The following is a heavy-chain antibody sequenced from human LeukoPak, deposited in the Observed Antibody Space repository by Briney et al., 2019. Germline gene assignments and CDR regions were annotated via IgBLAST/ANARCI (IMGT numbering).Heavy chain of an antibody. CDR2: IYPGDSET. CDR3: ARLRISTWYYFDY. J-gene: IGHJ4*02. Sequence: GESLKISCKGSGYSFGSYYIAWVRQMAGKGLEWMGTIYPGDSETRYSPSFQDQVTISADKSINSAYLQWSSLKASDTAIYYCARLRISTWYYFDYWGQGSLVTVSS. D-gene: IGHD6-13*01. V-gene: IGHV5-51*01. CDR1: GYSFGSYY.